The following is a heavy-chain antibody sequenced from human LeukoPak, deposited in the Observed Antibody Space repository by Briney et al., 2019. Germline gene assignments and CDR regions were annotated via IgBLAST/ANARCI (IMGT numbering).Heavy chain of an antibody. D-gene: IGHD2/OR15-2a*01. J-gene: IGHJ4*02. CDR3: ARDWVPPKGSTTIY. Sequence: PGGSLRLSCAASGFTVSSNYMSWVRQAPGKGLEWVSVIYSGGSTYYADSVKGRFTISRDNSKNTLYLQMNSLRAEDTAVYYCARDWVPPKGSTTIYWGQGTLVTVSS. V-gene: IGHV3-66*01. CDR2: IYSGGST. CDR1: GFTVSSNY.